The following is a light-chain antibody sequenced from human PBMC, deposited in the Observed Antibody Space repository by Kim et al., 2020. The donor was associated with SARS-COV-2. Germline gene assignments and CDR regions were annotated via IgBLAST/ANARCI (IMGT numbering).Light chain of an antibody. V-gene: IGKV3D-15*01. CDR1: QSVSSN. CDR2: ATS. J-gene: IGKJ4*01. CDR3: QQYSNWPLT. Sequence: EIVMTQSPATLSVSPGERATLSCRASQSVSSNLAWYQQKPGQAPRLLISATSTRATGIPARFSGSGSGTEFTLTISSLQSEDFAVYFCQQYSNWPLTFGGGTKVDIK.